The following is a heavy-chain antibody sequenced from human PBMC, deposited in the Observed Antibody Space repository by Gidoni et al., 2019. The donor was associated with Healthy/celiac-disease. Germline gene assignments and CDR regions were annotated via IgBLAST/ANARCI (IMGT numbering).Heavy chain of an antibody. CDR2: IIPIFGTA. CDR1: GGTYSSYA. CDR3: ASDRSLFSDSPAWFDP. D-gene: IGHD3-16*02. V-gene: IGHV1-69*01. J-gene: IGHJ5*02. Sequence: QVQLVQAGAEVKKPGASVKVSCKAAGGTYSSYAISWVRQAPGPGLEWMGGIIPIFGTANYAQKFQGRVTITAAESTSTAYMELSSLSSEDTAVYYCASDRSLFSDSPAWFDPWGQGTLVTVSS.